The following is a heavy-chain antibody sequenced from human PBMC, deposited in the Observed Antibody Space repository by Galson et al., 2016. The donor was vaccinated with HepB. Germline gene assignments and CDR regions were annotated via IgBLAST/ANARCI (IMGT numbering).Heavy chain of an antibody. Sequence: ETLCLTCSVSGVSISSYYWNWIRQTAGKGLEWIGRIYISGSTNYNPSLKSRVTMSLDTSKNQFSLNLESVTAADTAVYYCARAGGFDYHFENWGQGILVTVSS. D-gene: IGHD5-12*01. CDR1: GVSISSYY. J-gene: IGHJ4*02. V-gene: IGHV4-4*07. CDR2: IYISGST. CDR3: ARAGGFDYHFEN.